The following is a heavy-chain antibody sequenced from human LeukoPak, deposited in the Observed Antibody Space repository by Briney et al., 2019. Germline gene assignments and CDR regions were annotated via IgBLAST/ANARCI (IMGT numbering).Heavy chain of an antibody. D-gene: IGHD2-15*01. CDR2: ISSTGST. CDR3: ARGGPPSSGRIASFDP. Sequence: SGTPSLFCTVSGGSISGYYWSWFRQSPGKGPEYIGFISSTGSTDYNPSLKSRVSMSMDTSKKHFSLALRSVTAADTAVYYCARGGPPSSGRIASFDPWGQGTLVTVSS. V-gene: IGHV4-59*01. CDR1: GGSISGYY. J-gene: IGHJ5*02.